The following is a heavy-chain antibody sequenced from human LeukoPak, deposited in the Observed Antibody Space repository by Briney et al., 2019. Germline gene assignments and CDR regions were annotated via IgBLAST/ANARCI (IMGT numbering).Heavy chain of an antibody. Sequence: GGSLRLSCAAPGFTFSSYGMHWVRQAPGKGLEWVAVIWYDGSNKYYADSVKGRSTISRDNSKNTLYLQMNSLRAEDTAVYYCARDGEVPAAIEGFEAYGMDVWGQGTTVTVSS. D-gene: IGHD2-2*01. CDR2: IWYDGSNK. CDR1: GFTFSSYG. CDR3: ARDGEVPAAIEGFEAYGMDV. V-gene: IGHV3-33*01. J-gene: IGHJ6*02.